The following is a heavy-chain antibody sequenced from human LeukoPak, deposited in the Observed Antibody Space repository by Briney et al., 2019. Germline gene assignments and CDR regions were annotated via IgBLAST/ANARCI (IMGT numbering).Heavy chain of an antibody. Sequence: GGSLSLSCAAPGFKFRSNAISGVGRAQGKGLGWASGLTGSGGNTYYADSVKGRFTISRDNSKNTLSLQMNSLRAEDAAVYYCVKFRGIQHYNYHMDVWGKGTTVTVSS. CDR3: VKFRGIQHYNYHMDV. CDR2: LTGSGGNT. CDR1: GFKFRSNA. D-gene: IGHD3-10*01. J-gene: IGHJ6*03. V-gene: IGHV3-23*01.